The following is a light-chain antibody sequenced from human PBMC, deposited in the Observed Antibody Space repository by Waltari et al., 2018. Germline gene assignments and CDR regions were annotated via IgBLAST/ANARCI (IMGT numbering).Light chain of an antibody. V-gene: IGKV2-28*01. CDR3: MQVLQPPLT. Sequence: DIVMTQSPRSLPVTPGEPASISCRSSQSHQNHIGDNYLDWYLQKPGQSPQLLIYLGSNRASGVPDRFSGSGSGTDFTLKISRVEAEDVGVYYCMQVLQPPLTLGGGTNVEIK. CDR1: QSHQNHIGDNY. CDR2: LGS. J-gene: IGKJ4*01.